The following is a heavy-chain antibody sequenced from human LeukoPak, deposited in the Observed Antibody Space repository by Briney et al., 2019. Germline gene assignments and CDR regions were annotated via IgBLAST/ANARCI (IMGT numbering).Heavy chain of an antibody. V-gene: IGHV1-2*06. D-gene: IGHD3-10*01. Sequence: ASVKVSCKASGYTFTGYYMHWVRQAPGQGLEWMGRINPNSGGTNYAQKFQGRVTMTRDTSISTAYMELSRLRSDDTAVYYCARGSDAYYGSGSYHVGWGWGQGTLVTVSS. J-gene: IGHJ4*02. CDR1: GYTFTGYY. CDR3: ARGSDAYYGSGSYHVGWG. CDR2: INPNSGGT.